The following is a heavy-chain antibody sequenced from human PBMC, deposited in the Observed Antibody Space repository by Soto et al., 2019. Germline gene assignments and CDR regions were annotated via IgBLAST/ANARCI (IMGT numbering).Heavy chain of an antibody. CDR3: TTTEARWDGYNSPFDY. J-gene: IGHJ4*02. Sequence: GGSLRLSCAASGFTFSNAWMSWVRQAPGKGLEWVGRIKSKTDGGTTDYAAPVKGRFTISRDDSKNTLYLQMNSLKTEDTAVYYCTTTEARWDGYNSPFDYWGQGTLVTVSS. CDR1: GFTFSNAW. D-gene: IGHD5-12*01. V-gene: IGHV3-15*01. CDR2: IKSKTDGGTT.